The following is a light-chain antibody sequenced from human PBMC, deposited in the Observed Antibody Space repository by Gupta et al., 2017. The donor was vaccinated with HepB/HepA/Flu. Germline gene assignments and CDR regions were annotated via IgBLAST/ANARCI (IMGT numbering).Light chain of an antibody. CDR3: ATWDDSLSGYV. Sequence: QSVLTQPPSAYGTPGQRVTIPCSGSSSNIGSNYVYWYQQFPGTAPKLLIYRNNQRPSGVPDRFSGSKSGTSASLAISGLRSDDEADYYCATWDDSLSGYVFGNGTNVTVL. CDR1: SSNIGSNY. J-gene: IGLJ1*01. CDR2: RNN. V-gene: IGLV1-47*01.